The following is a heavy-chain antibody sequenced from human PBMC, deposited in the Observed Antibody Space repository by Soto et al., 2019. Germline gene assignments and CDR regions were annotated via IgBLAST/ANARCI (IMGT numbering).Heavy chain of an antibody. V-gene: IGHV3-74*01. CDR2: INSDGSST. Sequence: GSLRLSCAASRFTFSSYWMHWVRQAPGKGLVWVSRINSDGSSTYYADSVKGRFTISRDNAKDTLYLQMNSLRAEDTAVYYCVSFDWSHHIWGQGTMVTVSS. J-gene: IGHJ3*02. CDR3: VSFDWSHHI. D-gene: IGHD3-9*01. CDR1: RFTFSSYW.